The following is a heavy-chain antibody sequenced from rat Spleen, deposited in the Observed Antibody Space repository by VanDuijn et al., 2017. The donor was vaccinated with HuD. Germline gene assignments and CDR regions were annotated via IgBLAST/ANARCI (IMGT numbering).Heavy chain of an antibody. J-gene: IGHJ3*01. Sequence: QVQLKESGPGLVQPSQTLSLTCTVSGFSLNTYTVSWVRQPPGKGLEWMGAIWSGGSTDYNSALKSRLSISRDTSKSQVFLKMNSLQTEDTAIYFCTSPFRWFAYWGQGTLVTVSS. CDR2: IWSGGST. CDR3: TSPFRWFAY. V-gene: IGHV2-15*01. CDR1: GFSLNTYT.